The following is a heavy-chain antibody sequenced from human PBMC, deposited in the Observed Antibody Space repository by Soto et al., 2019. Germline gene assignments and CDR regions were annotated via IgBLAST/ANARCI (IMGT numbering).Heavy chain of an antibody. D-gene: IGHD2-15*01. CDR3: ARVFLMVVAATQVSAFDI. Sequence: PSETLSLTCAVYGGSFSGYYWSWIRQPPGKGLEWIGEINHSGGTNYNPSLKSRVTISVDTSKNQFSLKLSSVTAADTAVYYCARVFLMVVAATQVSAFDIWGQGTMVTVSS. V-gene: IGHV4-34*01. CDR1: GGSFSGYY. CDR2: INHSGGT. J-gene: IGHJ3*02.